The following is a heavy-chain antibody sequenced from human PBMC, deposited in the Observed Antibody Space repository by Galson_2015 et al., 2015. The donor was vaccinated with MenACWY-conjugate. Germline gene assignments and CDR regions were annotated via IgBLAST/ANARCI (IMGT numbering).Heavy chain of an antibody. CDR3: ARMRLAAAGPQGAYYFDY. V-gene: IGHV2-70*11. CDR2: IDWDDDK. J-gene: IGHJ4*02. CDR1: GFSLSTSGMC. Sequence: PALVKPTQTLTLTCTFSGFSLSTSGMCVSWIRQPPGKALEWLARIDWDDDKYYSTSLKTRLTISKDTSKNQVVLTMTNMDPVDTATYYCARMRLAAAGPQGAYYFDYWGQGTLVTVSS. D-gene: IGHD6-13*01.